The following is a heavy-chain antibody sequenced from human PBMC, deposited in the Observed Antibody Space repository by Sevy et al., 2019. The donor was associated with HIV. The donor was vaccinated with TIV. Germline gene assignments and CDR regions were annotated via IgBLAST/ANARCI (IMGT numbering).Heavy chain of an antibody. D-gene: IGHD5-12*01. CDR3: ARDQGDSGYGWANYYYGMDV. CDR2: ISSSGSTI. Sequence: GGSLRLSCAASGFTFSSYEMNWVRQAPGKGLEWVSYISSSGSTIYYEDSVKGRFTISRDNAKNSLYLQMNSLRAEDTAVYYCARDQGDSGYGWANYYYGMDVWGQGTTVTVSS. CDR1: GFTFSSYE. J-gene: IGHJ6*02. V-gene: IGHV3-48*03.